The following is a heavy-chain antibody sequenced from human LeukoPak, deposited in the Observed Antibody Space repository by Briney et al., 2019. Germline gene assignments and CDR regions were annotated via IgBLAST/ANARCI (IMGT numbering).Heavy chain of an antibody. CDR2: INPNSGGT. V-gene: IGHV1-2*06. CDR3: ARTAGGNSHFDY. CDR1: GYTFTGYY. J-gene: IGHJ4*02. D-gene: IGHD4-23*01. Sequence: ASVKVSCKASGYTFTGYYMLWVRQAPGQGLEWMGRINPNSGGTNYAQKFQGRVTMTRDTSISTAYMELSRLRSDDTAVYYCARTAGGNSHFDYWGQGTLVTVSS.